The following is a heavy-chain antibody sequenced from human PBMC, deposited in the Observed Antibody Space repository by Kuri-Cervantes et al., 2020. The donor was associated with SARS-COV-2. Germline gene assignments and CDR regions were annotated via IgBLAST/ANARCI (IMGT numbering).Heavy chain of an antibody. J-gene: IGHJ6*02. CDR3: ATGTYSSSSRRGLGLNYYYYGMDV. V-gene: IGHV1-2*04. CDR2: INPNSGGT. D-gene: IGHD6-6*01. CDR1: GYTFTGYY. Sequence: ASVKVSCKASGYTFTGYYMHWVRQAPGQGLEWMGWINPNSGGTDYAQKFQGWVTMTRDTSISTAYMELSRLTSDDTAVYYCATGTYSSSSRRGLGLNYYYYGMDVWGQGTTVTVSS.